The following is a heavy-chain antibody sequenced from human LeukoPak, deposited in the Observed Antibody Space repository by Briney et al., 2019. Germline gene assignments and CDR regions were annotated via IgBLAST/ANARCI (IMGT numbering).Heavy chain of an antibody. J-gene: IGHJ3*02. CDR3: AYSSSWYADAFDI. CDR2: ISSSGSTI. V-gene: IGHV3-11*04. D-gene: IGHD6-13*01. Sequence: PGGSLRLSCAASGFTFSDYYMSWIRQAPGKGLEWDSYISSSGSTIYYADSVKGRFTISRDNAKNSLYLQMNSLRAEDTAVYYCAYSSSWYADAFDIWGQGTMVTVSS. CDR1: GFTFSDYY.